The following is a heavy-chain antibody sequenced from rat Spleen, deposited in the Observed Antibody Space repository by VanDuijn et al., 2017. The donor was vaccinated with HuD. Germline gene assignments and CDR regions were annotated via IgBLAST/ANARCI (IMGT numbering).Heavy chain of an antibody. CDR1: GFTFSEYW. Sequence: EVQLVESGGGLVQPGRSLKLSCVASGFTFSEYWMTWIRQAPGKGLEWVASITNIGGTIYYADSMKGRFTISRDNAKTTLYLQMDNLRSEDAATYYCARAGYLRDWYFDFWGPGTMVTVSS. CDR2: ITNIGGTI. D-gene: IGHD2-2*01. V-gene: IGHV5-31*01. J-gene: IGHJ1*01. CDR3: ARAGYLRDWYFDF.